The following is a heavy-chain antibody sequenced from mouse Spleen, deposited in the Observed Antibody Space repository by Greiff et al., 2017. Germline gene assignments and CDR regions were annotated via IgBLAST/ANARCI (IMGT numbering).Heavy chain of an antibody. V-gene: IGHV2-9*02. CDR2: IWAGGST. CDR3: ARVDYDRNWYFDV. CDR1: GFSLTSYG. D-gene: IGHD2-4*01. J-gene: IGHJ1*01. Sequence: VQLQESGPGLVAPSQSLSITCTVSGFSLTSYGVHWVRQPPGKGLEWLGVIWAGGSTNYNSALMSRLSISKDNSKSQVFLKMNSLQTDDTAMYYCARVDYDRNWYFDVWGAGTTVTVSS.